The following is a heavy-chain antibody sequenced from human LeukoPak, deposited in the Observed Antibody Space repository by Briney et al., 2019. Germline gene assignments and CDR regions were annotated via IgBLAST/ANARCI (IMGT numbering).Heavy chain of an antibody. CDR1: GGSISSSSYY. V-gene: IGHV4-39*01. Sequence: SETLSLTCTVSGGSISSSSYYWGWIRQPPGKGLEWIGSIYYSGSTYYNPSLKSRVTISVDTSKNQFSLKLSSVTAADTAVYYCGSIAVAGPFDYWGQGTLVTVSS. D-gene: IGHD6-19*01. J-gene: IGHJ4*02. CDR3: GSIAVAGPFDY. CDR2: IYYSGST.